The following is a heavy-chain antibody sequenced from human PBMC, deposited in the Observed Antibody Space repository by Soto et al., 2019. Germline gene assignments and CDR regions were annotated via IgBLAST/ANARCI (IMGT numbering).Heavy chain of an antibody. CDR3: ARHVGGWSGYNYYGFDV. CDR1: GASISSRNYY. CDR2: VYYAGNT. Sequence: QLQLQESGPGLVKPSETLSLTCTVSGASISSRNYYWGWIRQPPGKGLEWIGAVYYAGNTYYNPSLESRVTKSVDTAKNQFSLKLTSVTATDTAVYSCARHVGGWSGYNYYGFDVWGQGTTVTVSS. J-gene: IGHJ6*02. D-gene: IGHD6-19*01. V-gene: IGHV4-39*01.